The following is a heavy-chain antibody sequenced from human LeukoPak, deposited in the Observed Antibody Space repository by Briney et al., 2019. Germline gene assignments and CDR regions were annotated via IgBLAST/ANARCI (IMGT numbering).Heavy chain of an antibody. V-gene: IGHV4-34*01. CDR3: ATGRVTFDY. CDR1: GGSFSGYY. J-gene: IGHJ4*02. D-gene: IGHD4-11*01. Sequence: SETLSLTCAVFGGSFSGYYWIWIRQPPGKGLEWVGGISHSGSTNYNPSLKSRVTISVDTSRNQFSLKLTSVTAADTAMYYCATGRVTFDYWGQGTLVTVSS. CDR2: ISHSGST.